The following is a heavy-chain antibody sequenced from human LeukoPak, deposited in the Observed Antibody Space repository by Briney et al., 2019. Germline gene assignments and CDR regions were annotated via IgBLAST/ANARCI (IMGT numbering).Heavy chain of an antibody. D-gene: IGHD5-12*01. CDR3: ARYRPLRGYDPYYKDY. CDR1: GFTFSAYY. V-gene: IGHV3-11*01. CDR2: ISSSGTTI. Sequence: SAGSLRLSCAASGFTFSAYYMSWVRQAPGKGMEWVSYISSSGTTIFYADSVKGRFTISRDNAKKSLYLQMNSLRAEDTAVYYCARYRPLRGYDPYYKDYWGQGTLVTVSS. J-gene: IGHJ4*02.